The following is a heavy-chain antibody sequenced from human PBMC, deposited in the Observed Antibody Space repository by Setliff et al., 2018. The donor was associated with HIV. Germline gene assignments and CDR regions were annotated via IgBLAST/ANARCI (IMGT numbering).Heavy chain of an antibody. D-gene: IGHD3-22*01. CDR3: ARLRITMIMMLNYFDY. V-gene: IGHV4-34*01. CDR2: INHSGST. CDR1: GGSFSGYY. J-gene: IGHJ4*02. Sequence: SETLSLTCTVYGGSFSGYYWSWIRQPPGKGLEWIGEINHSGSTNYNPSLKSRATMSVDTSKNQFSLNLSSVTAADTAVYFCARLRITMIMMLNYFDYWGQGTLVTVSS.